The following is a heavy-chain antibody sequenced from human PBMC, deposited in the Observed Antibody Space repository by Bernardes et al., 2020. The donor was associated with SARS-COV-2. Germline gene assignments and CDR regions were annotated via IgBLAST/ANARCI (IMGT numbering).Heavy chain of an antibody. Sequence: LSLTCTVSGGSISSYYWSWIRQPPGKGLEWIGYIYYSGSTNYNPSLKSRVTISVDTSKNQFSLSLSSVTAADTAVYYCARGTGNYPYYFDYWGQGSLVTVSS. D-gene: IGHD1-1*01. J-gene: IGHJ4*02. V-gene: IGHV4-59*01. CDR1: GGSISSYY. CDR2: IYYSGST. CDR3: ARGTGNYPYYFDY.